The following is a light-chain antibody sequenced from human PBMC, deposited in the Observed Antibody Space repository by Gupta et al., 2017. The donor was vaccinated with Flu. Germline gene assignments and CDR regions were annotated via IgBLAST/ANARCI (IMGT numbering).Light chain of an antibody. CDR3: QQYNNRRHLT. CDR2: GAS. Sequence: ERATLSCRARQSVSSNLAWYQQKPGQAPRLLIYGASTRATGIPARCSGSGSGTEFTLTISSLQSEDFAVYYCQQYNNRRHLTFGGGTKVEIK. V-gene: IGKV3-15*01. J-gene: IGKJ4*01. CDR1: QSVSSN.